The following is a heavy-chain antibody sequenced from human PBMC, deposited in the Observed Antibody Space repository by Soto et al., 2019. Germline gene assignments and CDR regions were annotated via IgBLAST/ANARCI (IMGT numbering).Heavy chain of an antibody. V-gene: IGHV2-26*01. CDR3: ARASESYWEGARYYYCMDV. CDR1: GFSLRDTKMG. CDR2: IFSKDER. J-gene: IGHJ6*02. Sequence: QVTLKEAGPVLVKPTETLTLTCIVSGFSLRDTKMGVTWIRQPPGKALEWLAHIFSKDERSYSTSLKSRLTISKDTIKSQVVLTLTNMDPVDTATSYCARASESYWEGARYYYCMDVWGQGTTVAFSS. D-gene: IGHD1-26*01.